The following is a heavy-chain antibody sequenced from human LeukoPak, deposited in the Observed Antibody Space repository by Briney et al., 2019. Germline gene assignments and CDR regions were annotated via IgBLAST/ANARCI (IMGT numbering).Heavy chain of an antibody. D-gene: IGHD2-15*01. CDR1: GYAFTSYD. V-gene: IGHV1-8*01. J-gene: IGHJ6*02. CDR3: ARFPHRAYCSGGSCYYYGMDV. Sequence: GASVKVSCKASGYAFTSYDINWVRQATGQGLEWMGWMNPNSGNTGYAQKFQGRVTMTRNTSISTAYMELSSLRSEDTAVYYCARFPHRAYCSGGSCYYYGMDVWGQGTTVTVSS. CDR2: MNPNSGNT.